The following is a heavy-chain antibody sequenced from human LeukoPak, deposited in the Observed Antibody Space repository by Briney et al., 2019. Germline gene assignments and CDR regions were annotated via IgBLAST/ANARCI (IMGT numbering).Heavy chain of an antibody. J-gene: IGHJ4*02. V-gene: IGHV3-48*04. CDR3: TTAKNDH. CDR2: ITNSSSTI. CDR1: GFTFSRYS. Sequence: PGGSLRLPCAASGFTFSRYSMNWVRQAPGKGLEWVSYITNSSSTIFYADSVKGRFTISRDNAKNSLYLQMSSLRAEDTAVYYCTTAKNDHWGQGTLVTVSS.